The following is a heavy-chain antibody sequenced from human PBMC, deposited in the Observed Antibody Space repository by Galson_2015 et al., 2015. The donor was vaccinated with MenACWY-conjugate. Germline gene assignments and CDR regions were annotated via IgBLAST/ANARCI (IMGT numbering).Heavy chain of an antibody. D-gene: IGHD4-17*01. CDR3: ARTRYGDGH. Sequence: SGTPSLTRPVSWGSPRSFYWSWIRPPPGEGLGGVGYIYYSGSTNYNPSLKSRVTISVDTSKNQFSLKLSSVTAADTAVYYCARTRYGDGHWGQGTLVTVSS. CDR2: IYYSGST. J-gene: IGHJ4*02. V-gene: IGHV4-59*01. CDR1: WGSPRSFY.